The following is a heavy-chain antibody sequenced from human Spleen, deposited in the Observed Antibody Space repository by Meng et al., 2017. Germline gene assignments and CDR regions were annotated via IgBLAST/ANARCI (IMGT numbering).Heavy chain of an antibody. CDR1: GFTFSSYS. CDR3: AKEIVLRYFDWRSVNYYYGMDV. Sequence: GESLKISCAASGFTFSSYSMNWVRQVPGKGLEWVSCISSSSSYIYYADSVKGRFTISRDNSKNTLYLQMNSLRAEDTAVYYCAKEIVLRYFDWRSVNYYYGMDVWGQGTTVTVSS. D-gene: IGHD3-9*01. J-gene: IGHJ6*02. V-gene: IGHV3-21*04. CDR2: ISSSSSYI.